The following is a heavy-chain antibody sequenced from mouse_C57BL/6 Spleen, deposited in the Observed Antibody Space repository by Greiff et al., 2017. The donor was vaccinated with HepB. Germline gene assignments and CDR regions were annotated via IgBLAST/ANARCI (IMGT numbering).Heavy chain of an antibody. D-gene: IGHD1-1*01. CDR1: GYTFTSYW. J-gene: IGHJ3*01. CDR3: ASTEVPAGFAY. V-gene: IGHV1-64*01. Sequence: QVQLQQPGAELVKPGASVKLSCKASGYTFTSYWMHWVEQSPGQGLEWIGMIHPNSGSTYYNEKFKSKATLTVDKSASTAYMQLSSLTSEDSAVYYCASTEVPAGFAYWGKGTLVTVSA. CDR2: IHPNSGST.